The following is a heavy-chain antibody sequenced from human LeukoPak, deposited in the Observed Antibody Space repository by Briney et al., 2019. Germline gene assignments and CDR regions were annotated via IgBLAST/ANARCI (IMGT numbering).Heavy chain of an antibody. CDR2: IYYSGST. V-gene: IGHV4-59*01. Sequence: TSETLSLTCTVSGGSISRYYWSWIRQPPGTGLEWIGYIYYSGSTNYNPSLKSRVTISVDTSKNQFSLKLSSVTAADTAVYYCARLGCSGGSCYGLLWFDPWGQGTLVTVSS. J-gene: IGHJ5*02. CDR3: ARLGCSGGSCYGLLWFDP. CDR1: GGSISRYY. D-gene: IGHD2-15*01.